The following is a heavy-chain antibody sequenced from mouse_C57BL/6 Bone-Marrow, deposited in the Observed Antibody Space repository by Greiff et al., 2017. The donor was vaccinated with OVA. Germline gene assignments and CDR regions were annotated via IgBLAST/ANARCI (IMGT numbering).Heavy chain of an antibody. J-gene: IGHJ1*03. CDR1: GFSLTSYG. Sequence: VQLPASGPGLVQPSQCLSITCTVSGFSLTSYGVHWVRQSPGKGLAWLGVIWSGGSTDYTAAVISRLSISKDNSKSQVFFKMNSRQADDTAIYYCARLCPSFDVWGTGTTVTVSS. CDR3: ARLCPSFDV. CDR2: IWSGGST. V-gene: IGHV2-2*01.